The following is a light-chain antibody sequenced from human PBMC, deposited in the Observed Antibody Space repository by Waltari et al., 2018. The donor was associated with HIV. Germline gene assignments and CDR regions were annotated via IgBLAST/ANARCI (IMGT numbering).Light chain of an antibody. CDR2: EVS. CDR1: GADIGAYNY. CDR3: SSYTTFNTVI. Sequence: QSALTQPASVSGSPGQSITISCAATGADIGAYNYVAWYQKLPNSVPKFIIDEVSSRPSGMSDRFSASKSGNAASLTISGLQAEDEGDYYCSSYTTFNTVIFGGGTKLTVL. V-gene: IGLV2-14*01. J-gene: IGLJ2*01.